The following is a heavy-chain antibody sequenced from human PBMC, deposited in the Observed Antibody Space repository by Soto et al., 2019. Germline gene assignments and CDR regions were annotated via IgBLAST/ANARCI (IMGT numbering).Heavy chain of an antibody. CDR1: GYTFTRYG. D-gene: IGHD3-16*01. J-gene: IGHJ6*02. V-gene: IGHV1-18*01. CDR2: INTYNGNT. CDR3: AMVDVYVTPSPQDV. Sequence: QVQLVQSGAEVKNPGASVKVSCKASGYTFTRYGIGWARQAPGQGLEWMGWINTYNGNTNYAQNVQGRVTLTTDTPTITANMELRSLGSNDTAIYYCAMVDVYVTPSPQDVWGQGTTVIVSS.